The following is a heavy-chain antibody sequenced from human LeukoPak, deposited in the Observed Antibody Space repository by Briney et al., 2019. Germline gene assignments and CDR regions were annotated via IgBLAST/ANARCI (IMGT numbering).Heavy chain of an antibody. J-gene: IGHJ5*02. CDR1: GFTFSSYW. V-gene: IGHV3-74*01. CDR3: ARDGSSWANWLDP. CDR2: IYNDGSST. D-gene: IGHD6-13*01. Sequence: PGGSLRLSCAASGFTFSSYWMHWVRQAPGKGLVWVSRIYNDGSSTSYAASVKGRFTISRDNAKNTLYLQMNSLRVEDTAVYYCARDGSSWANWLDPWGQGTLVTVSS.